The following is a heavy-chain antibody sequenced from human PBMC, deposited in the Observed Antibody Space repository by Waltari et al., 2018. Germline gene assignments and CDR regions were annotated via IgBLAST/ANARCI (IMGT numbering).Heavy chain of an antibody. V-gene: IGHV4-61*01. CDR1: GGSVSSGSYY. CDR3: ARGFVVDFDY. CDR2: IYYSGST. D-gene: IGHD2-21*01. J-gene: IGHJ4*02. Sequence: QVQLQESGPGLVKPSETLSLTCTVSGGSVSSGSYYWSWIRQPPGKGLEWSVYIYYSGSTNYNPTLTSRVTISVDTSQNQFSLKLSSVTAADMAVYYCARGFVVDFDYWGQGTLVTVSS.